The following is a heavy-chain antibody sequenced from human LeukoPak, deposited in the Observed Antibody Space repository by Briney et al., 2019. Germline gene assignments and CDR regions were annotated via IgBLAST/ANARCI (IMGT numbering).Heavy chain of an antibody. J-gene: IGHJ6*02. CDR2: INPNSGGT. D-gene: IGHD3-22*01. V-gene: IGHV1-2*06. CDR1: GYTFTGYY. CDR3: AIGVIKYYYYGMDV. Sequence: ASVKVSCKASGYTFTGYYMHWVRQAPGQGLEWMGRINPNSGGTNYAQKFQGRATMTRDTSISTAYMELSRLRSDDTAMYYCAIGVIKYYYYGMDVWGQGTTVTVSS.